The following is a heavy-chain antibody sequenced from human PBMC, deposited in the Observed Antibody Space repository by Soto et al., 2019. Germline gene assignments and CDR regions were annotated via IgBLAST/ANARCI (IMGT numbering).Heavy chain of an antibody. D-gene: IGHD1-26*01. J-gene: IGHJ4*02. V-gene: IGHV3-23*01. CDR3: ADGGSYPYY. Sequence: EVQLLESGGDLVQPGGSLRLSCAASGFSFSSYAMGWVRQAPGKGLDWVSSISAGGDGTYYADSVKGRFTISRDNSKNTVYLQMTSLRADDTAVYYCADGGSYPYYWGPGTLVTVSS. CDR1: GFSFSSYA. CDR2: ISAGGDGT.